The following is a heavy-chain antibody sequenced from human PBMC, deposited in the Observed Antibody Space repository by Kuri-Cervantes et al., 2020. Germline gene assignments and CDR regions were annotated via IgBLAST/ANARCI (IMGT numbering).Heavy chain of an antibody. CDR2: IKQDGSEK. D-gene: IGHD3-9*01. CDR3: ARDGDLTGYYWDYYGMDV. J-gene: IGHJ6*02. V-gene: IGHV3-7*01. CDR1: GFTFSSYW. Sequence: GESLKISCAASGFTFSSYWMSWVRQAPGKGLEWVANIKQDGSEKYYVDSVKGRFTISRDNAKNSLYLQMNSLRAEDTAVYYCARDGDLTGYYWDYYGMDVWGQGTTVTDSS.